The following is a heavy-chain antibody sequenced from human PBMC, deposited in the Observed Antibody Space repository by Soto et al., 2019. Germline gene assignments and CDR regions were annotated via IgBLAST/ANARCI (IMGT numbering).Heavy chain of an antibody. Sequence: ASVKVSCKASGYTFTSYGISWVRQAPGQGLEWMGWISAYNGNTDYAQKLQGRVTMTTDTSTSTAYMELRSLRSDDTAVYYCAREKGRSTPYYYGSGSYPHDYYYGMDVWGQGTTVTVSS. V-gene: IGHV1-18*04. CDR2: ISAYNGNT. J-gene: IGHJ6*02. D-gene: IGHD3-10*01. CDR3: AREKGRSTPYYYGSGSYPHDYYYGMDV. CDR1: GYTFTSYG.